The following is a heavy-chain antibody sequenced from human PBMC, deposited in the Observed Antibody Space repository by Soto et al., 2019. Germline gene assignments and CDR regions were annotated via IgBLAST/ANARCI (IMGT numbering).Heavy chain of an antibody. CDR2: FSVSGAST. CDR3: AKNFRYGDPEY. J-gene: IGHJ4*02. CDR1: GFTFSSYA. Sequence: EVQLLESGGGLVQPGGSLRLSCAASGFTFSSYAMSWVRQAPGKGLEWVSGFSVSGASTYYAGSVKGRFTISRDNAKRTQYLQRNGLRAEDTAVYYCAKNFRYGDPEYWVQGELVTVSS. D-gene: IGHD2-21*02. V-gene: IGHV3-23*01.